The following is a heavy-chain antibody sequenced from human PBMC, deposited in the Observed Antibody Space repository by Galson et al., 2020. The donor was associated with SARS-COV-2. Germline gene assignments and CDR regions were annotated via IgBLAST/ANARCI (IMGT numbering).Heavy chain of an antibody. CDR2: IYYSGST. J-gene: IGHJ4*02. V-gene: IGHV4-31*03. D-gene: IGHD1-1*01. Sequence: ASETLSLTCTVSGGPISSGGYYWSWIRQHPGKGLEWIGYIYYSGSTYYNPSLKSRVTISVDTSKNQFSLKLSSVTAADTAVYYCARFKTGTAFDYWGQGTLVTVSS. CDR1: GGPISSGGYY. CDR3: ARFKTGTAFDY.